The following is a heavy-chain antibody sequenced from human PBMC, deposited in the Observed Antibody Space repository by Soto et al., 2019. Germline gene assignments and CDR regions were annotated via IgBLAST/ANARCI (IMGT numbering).Heavy chain of an antibody. CDR3: AKAFYDSSGETDAFDI. V-gene: IGHV3-23*01. Sequence: EVQLLESGGGLVQPGGSLRLSCAASGFTFSSYAMSWVRQAPGKGLGWVSAISGSGGSTYYADSVKGRFTISRDNSKNTLYLQMNSLRAEDTAVYYCAKAFYDSSGETDAFDIWGQGTMVTVSS. D-gene: IGHD3-22*01. J-gene: IGHJ3*02. CDR2: ISGSGGST. CDR1: GFTFSSYA.